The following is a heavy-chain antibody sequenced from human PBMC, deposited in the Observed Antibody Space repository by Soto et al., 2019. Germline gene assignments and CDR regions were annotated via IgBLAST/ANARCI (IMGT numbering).Heavy chain of an antibody. J-gene: IGHJ6*02. V-gene: IGHV3-30*18. D-gene: IGHD3-3*01. CDR2: ISYDGSDK. CDR3: AKVPSVTIFGVVISHPYYYGMDV. Sequence: QVQLVESGGGVVQPGRSLRLSCAASGFTFSSYGMHWVRQAPGKGLEWVAVISYDGSDKYYADSVKGRFTISRDNSKNTLYLQMNSLIAEDTAVYYCAKVPSVTIFGVVISHPYYYGMDVWGQGTTVTVSS. CDR1: GFTFSSYG.